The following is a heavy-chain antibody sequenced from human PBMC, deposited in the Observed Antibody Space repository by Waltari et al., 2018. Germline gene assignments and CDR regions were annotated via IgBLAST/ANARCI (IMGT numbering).Heavy chain of an antibody. Sequence: QVLLQESGPGLVKPSETLSLTCSVSGDSLTDKFWSWIRQSPGRGLEWIGYVYSTGDTNYRASLRRRVTISVDTSKNQFSLRLTSMTPADTAVYYCARFHGENPFFLDSWGQGTLVTVSS. V-gene: IGHV4-59*01. D-gene: IGHD3-3*01. CDR1: GDSLTDKF. CDR3: ARFHGENPFFLDS. CDR2: VYSTGDT. J-gene: IGHJ5*02.